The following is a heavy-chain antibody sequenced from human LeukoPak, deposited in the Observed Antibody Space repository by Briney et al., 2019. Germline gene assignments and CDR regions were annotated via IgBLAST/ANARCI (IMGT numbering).Heavy chain of an antibody. CDR1: GGSSSSSDYY. V-gene: IGHV4-39*01. J-gene: IGHJ4*02. D-gene: IGHD5-18*01. CDR3: VSPRGFSYGYFDY. CDR2: IFYSGTT. Sequence: SETLSLTCHVSGGSSSSSDYYWGWIRQPPGKGLEWIGTIFYSGTTYYNPSLKSRVTISIDTSKNQFSLTLGSVSATDTAVYYCVSPRGFSYGYFDYWGQGTLVAVSS.